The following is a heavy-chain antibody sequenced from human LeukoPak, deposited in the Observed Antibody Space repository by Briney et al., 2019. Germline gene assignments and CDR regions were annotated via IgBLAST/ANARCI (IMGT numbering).Heavy chain of an antibody. CDR2: IKQDGSEK. Sequence: PGGSLRLSCAASGFTFSTHWMTWVRQAPGKGLEWVANIKQDGSEKYYLDSVKGRFTISRDNAENSLFLQMNSLRAEDTAMYYCATDSRSCRYWGQGTLVTVSS. V-gene: IGHV3-7*03. CDR1: GFTFSTHW. CDR3: ATDSRSCRY. J-gene: IGHJ4*02.